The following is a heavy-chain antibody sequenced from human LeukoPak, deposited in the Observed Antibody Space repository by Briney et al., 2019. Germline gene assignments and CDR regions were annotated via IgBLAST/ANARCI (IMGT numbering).Heavy chain of an antibody. CDR1: GFTFSDYY. V-gene: IGHV3-7*03. D-gene: IGHD3-3*01. CDR2: IKLDGSEK. CDR3: ARDQYDTWSRRGNFDS. J-gene: IGHJ4*02. Sequence: GGSLRLSCAASGFTFSDYYMSWVRQAPGKGLEWVANIKLDGSEKNYVDSVKGRFTISRDNTKNSLYLQMNSLRAEDTAVFYCARDQYDTWSRRGNFDSWGQGTLVVVSS.